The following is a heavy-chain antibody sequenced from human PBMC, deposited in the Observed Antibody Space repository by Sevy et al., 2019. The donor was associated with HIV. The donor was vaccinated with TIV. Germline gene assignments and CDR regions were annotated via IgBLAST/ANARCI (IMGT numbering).Heavy chain of an antibody. CDR2: ISDDGNNK. D-gene: IGHD6-13*01. CDR1: WFTFSSYG. CDR3: AKATGYSSSWESRPFDY. Sequence: GGSLRLSCAASWFTFSSYGMNWVRQAPGKGLEWVAVISDDGNNKYYGDSVKGRFTISRDNAMNTQYLQMSSLTTEDTAVYYCAKATGYSSSWESRPFDYWGRGTLVTVSS. V-gene: IGHV3-30*18. J-gene: IGHJ4*02.